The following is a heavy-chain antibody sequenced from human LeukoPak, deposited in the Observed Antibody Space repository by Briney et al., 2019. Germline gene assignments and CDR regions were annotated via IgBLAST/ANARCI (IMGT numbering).Heavy chain of an antibody. V-gene: IGHV3-23*01. CDR3: AKDPGKTYYYDSSGSSWRD. CDR1: GFTFSSYA. J-gene: IGHJ4*02. CDR2: ISGSGGST. Sequence: GGSLRLSCAASGFTFSSYAMSWVRQAPGKGLEWVSAISGSGGSTYYADSVKGRFTISRDNSKNTLYLQMNSLRAEDTAVYYCAKDPGKTYYYDSSGSSWRDWGQGTLVTVSS. D-gene: IGHD3-22*01.